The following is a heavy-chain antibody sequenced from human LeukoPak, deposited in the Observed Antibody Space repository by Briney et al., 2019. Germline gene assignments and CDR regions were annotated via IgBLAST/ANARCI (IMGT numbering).Heavy chain of an antibody. V-gene: IGHV3-30*02. J-gene: IGHJ3*02. Sequence: GGSLRLSCAASGFTFSSYGMHWVRQAPGKGLEWVAFIRYDGSNKYYADSVKGRFTISRDNSKNTLYLQMNSLRAEDTAVYYCAKGTGRSSSGGLKNAFDIWGQGTMVTVSS. CDR2: IRYDGSNK. CDR3: AKGTGRSSSGGLKNAFDI. CDR1: GFTFSSYG. D-gene: IGHD6-6*01.